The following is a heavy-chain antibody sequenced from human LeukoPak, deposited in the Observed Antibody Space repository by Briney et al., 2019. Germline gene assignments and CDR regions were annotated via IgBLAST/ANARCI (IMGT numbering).Heavy chain of an antibody. J-gene: IGHJ4*02. CDR1: GYTFTSYG. D-gene: IGHD3-22*01. V-gene: IGHV1-18*01. Sequence: ASVKVSCKASGYTFTSYGINWVRQAPGQGLGWMGWISAYNGNTNYAQKLQGRVTMTTDTSTSTAYMELRSLRSDDTAVYYCAAGAGGNDSSDYPDYWRQGTLVTVSS. CDR2: ISAYNGNT. CDR3: AAGAGGNDSSDYPDY.